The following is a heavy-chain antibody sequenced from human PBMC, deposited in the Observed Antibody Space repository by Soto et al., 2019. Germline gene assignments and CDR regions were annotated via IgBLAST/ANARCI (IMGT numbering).Heavy chain of an antibody. Sequence: SETLSLTCTVSGGFISSYYWSWIRQPPGKGLEWIGYIYYSGSTNYNPSLKSRVTISVDTSKNQFSLKLSSVTAADTAVYYCARYGGYCSSTSCYFAEYFQHWGQGTLVTVSS. CDR3: ARYGGYCSSTSCYFAEYFQH. CDR2: IYYSGST. CDR1: GGFISSYY. J-gene: IGHJ1*01. D-gene: IGHD2-2*01. V-gene: IGHV4-59*08.